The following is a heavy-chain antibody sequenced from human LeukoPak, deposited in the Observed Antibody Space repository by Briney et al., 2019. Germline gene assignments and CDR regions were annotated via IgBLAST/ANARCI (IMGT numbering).Heavy chain of an antibody. Sequence: GGSLRLSCAAPGFTVSSNYMSWVRKAPGKGWDGVSVFYSGGSTYYADSVKGRFTISRDNSNNPLYLQIEELRAEDTDVYFCARDGGGSYSHDAFDIWGQGTMVTVSS. CDR2: FYSGGST. V-gene: IGHV3-66*01. CDR1: GFTVSSNY. J-gene: IGHJ3*02. D-gene: IGHD1-26*01. CDR3: ARDGGGSYSHDAFDI.